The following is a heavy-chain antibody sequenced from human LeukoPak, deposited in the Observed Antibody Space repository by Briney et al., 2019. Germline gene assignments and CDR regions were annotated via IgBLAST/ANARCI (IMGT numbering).Heavy chain of an antibody. V-gene: IGHV3-21*06. CDR2: IISSSSYI. Sequence: GGSLRLSCAASGFTFSTYSMNWVRQAPGRGLEWVSSIISSSSYIFYADTVKGRFTISRDNAKNSLYLQMNSLRAEDTAVYYCVRGGDYYASGSFDYWGQGTLVTISS. CDR1: GFTFSTYS. CDR3: VRGGDYYASGSFDY. D-gene: IGHD3-10*01. J-gene: IGHJ4*02.